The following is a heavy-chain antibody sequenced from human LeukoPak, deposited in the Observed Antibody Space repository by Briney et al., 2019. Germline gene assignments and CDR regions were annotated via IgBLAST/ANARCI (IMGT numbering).Heavy chain of an antibody. Sequence: GGSLRLSCAASGASGFTFSNHWMSWVRQAPGKGLEWVANIKQDGSEMYYVDSVKGRFTISRDNAENSLYLQMNSLRADDTAVYYCGRTGDLSDYWGQEPWSPSPQ. CDR1: GFTFSNHW. CDR2: IKQDGSEM. V-gene: IGHV3-7*01. D-gene: IGHD7-27*01. CDR3: GRTGDLSDY. J-gene: IGHJ4*01.